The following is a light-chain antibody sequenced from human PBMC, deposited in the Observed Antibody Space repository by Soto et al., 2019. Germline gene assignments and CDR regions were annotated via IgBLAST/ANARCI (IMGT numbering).Light chain of an antibody. CDR1: QSITNF. CDR3: QQSYTTPRLS. V-gene: IGKV1-39*01. J-gene: IGKJ1*01. Sequence: DIQMTQSPSSLSGSVGDKVTVTCRANQSITNFLNWYQKKPGEVPKLLIYAASRLESGVPSRFSGSGSGTDFALTINSLQPEDFATYYCQQSYTTPRLSFGQGTKVDIK. CDR2: AAS.